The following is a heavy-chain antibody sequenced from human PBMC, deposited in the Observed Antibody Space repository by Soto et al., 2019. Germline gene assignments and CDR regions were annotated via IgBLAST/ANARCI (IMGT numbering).Heavy chain of an antibody. CDR1: GYSFTSYW. D-gene: IGHD2-15*01. J-gene: IGHJ4*02. V-gene: IGHV5-51*01. CDR2: IYPGDSDT. CDR3: ARSFYCSGGSGHSPD. Sequence: GESVKISCKGSGYSFTSYWIGWVRQMPGKGLEWMGIIYPGDSDTRYSPSFQGQVTISADKSISTAYLQWSSLKASDTAMYYCARSFYCSGGSGHSPDWGQGSLVTVSS.